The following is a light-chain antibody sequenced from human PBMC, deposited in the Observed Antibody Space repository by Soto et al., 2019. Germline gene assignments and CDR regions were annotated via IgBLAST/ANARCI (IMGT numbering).Light chain of an antibody. Sequence: DIGMTQSPDSLAVSLGERATINCKSSQSVLYSSNNKNYLAWYQQKPGQPPKLLIYWASTRESGVPDRFSGSGSGTDFTLTISSLQAEDVAVYYCQQYYSTPLTFGGGTKVDI. CDR2: WAS. CDR1: QSVLYSSNNKNY. J-gene: IGKJ4*01. V-gene: IGKV4-1*01. CDR3: QQYYSTPLT.